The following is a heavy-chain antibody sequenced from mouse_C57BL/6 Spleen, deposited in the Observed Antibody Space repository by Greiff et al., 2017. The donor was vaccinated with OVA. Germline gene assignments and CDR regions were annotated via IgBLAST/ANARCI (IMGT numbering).Heavy chain of an antibody. J-gene: IGHJ4*01. CDR1: GFTFSSYG. Sequence: EVKLMASGGDLVKPGGSLTLSCAASGFTFSSYGMSWVRQTPDKRLEWVATLSSGGSYTYSPASVKGRFPISRDNAKNTLYLQMSSLKAEDTAMYYCARNYGSSGDAMDYWGQGTSVTVSS. CDR3: ARNYGSSGDAMDY. CDR2: LSSGGSYT. V-gene: IGHV5-6*01. D-gene: IGHD1-1*01.